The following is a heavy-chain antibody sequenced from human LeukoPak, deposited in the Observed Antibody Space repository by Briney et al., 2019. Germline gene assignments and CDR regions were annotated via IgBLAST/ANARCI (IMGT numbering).Heavy chain of an antibody. J-gene: IGHJ6*04. V-gene: IGHV4-31*03. CDR3: AREERFLEWLLLDV. D-gene: IGHD3-3*01. CDR1: GGSISSGGYY. CDR2: IYYSGST. Sequence: SQTLSLTCTVSGGSISSGGYYWSWIRQHPGKGLEWIGYIYYSGSTYYNPSLKSRVTISVDTSKNQFSLKLSSVTAADTAVYYCAREERFLEWLLLDVWGKGTTVTVSS.